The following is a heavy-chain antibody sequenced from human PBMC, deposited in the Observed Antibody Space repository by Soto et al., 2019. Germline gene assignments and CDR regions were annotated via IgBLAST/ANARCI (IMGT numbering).Heavy chain of an antibody. CDR2: IIPILGIA. J-gene: IGHJ4*02. D-gene: IGHD3-10*01. CDR1: GGTFSSYT. CDR3: ARVDGSGSYYNDWFDY. Sequence: SVKVSCKASGGTFSSYTISWVRQAPGQGLEWMGRIIPILGIANYAQKLQGRVTITADKSTSTAYMELSSLRSEDTAVYYCARVDGSGSYYNDWFDYWGQGTLVTVSS. V-gene: IGHV1-69*02.